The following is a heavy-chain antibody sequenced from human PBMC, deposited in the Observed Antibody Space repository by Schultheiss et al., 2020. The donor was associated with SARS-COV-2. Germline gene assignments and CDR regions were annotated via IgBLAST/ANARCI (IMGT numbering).Heavy chain of an antibody. V-gene: IGHV3-23*01. CDR1: GFTFSSYA. Sequence: GGSLRLSCAASGFTFSSYAMSWVRQAPGKGLEWVSAISGSGGSTYYADSVKGRFTISRDNSKNTLYLQMNSLRAEDTAVYYCATSEEIAVAGDYWGQGTLVTVSS. CDR3: ATSEEIAVAGDY. CDR2: ISGSGGST. J-gene: IGHJ4*02. D-gene: IGHD6-19*01.